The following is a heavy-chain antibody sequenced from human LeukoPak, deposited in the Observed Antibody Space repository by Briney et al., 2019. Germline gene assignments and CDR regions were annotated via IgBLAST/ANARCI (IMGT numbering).Heavy chain of an antibody. V-gene: IGHV3-23*01. J-gene: IGHJ4*02. Sequence: SGGTLRLSCAASGFTFSSYGMSWVRQAPGKGLEWVSAISGSGGSTYYADSVKGRFTISRDNSKNTLYLQMNSLRAEDTAVYYCAKDQTRNYYGSGSYDYWGQGTLVTVSS. CDR3: AKDQTRNYYGSGSYDY. CDR2: ISGSGGST. D-gene: IGHD3-10*01. CDR1: GFTFSSYG.